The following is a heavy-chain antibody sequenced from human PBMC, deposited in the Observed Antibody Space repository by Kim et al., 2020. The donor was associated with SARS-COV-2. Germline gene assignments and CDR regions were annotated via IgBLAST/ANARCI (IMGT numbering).Heavy chain of an antibody. Sequence: SVKVSCKASGGTFSSYAISWVRQAPGQGLEWMGGIIPIFGTANYAQKFQGRVTITADESTSTAYMELRSLRSEDTAVYYCARDGYSYGHLNDAFDIWGQGTMVTVSS. CDR1: GGTFSSYA. J-gene: IGHJ3*02. CDR2: IIPIFGTA. V-gene: IGHV1-69*13. CDR3: ARDGYSYGHLNDAFDI. D-gene: IGHD5-18*01.